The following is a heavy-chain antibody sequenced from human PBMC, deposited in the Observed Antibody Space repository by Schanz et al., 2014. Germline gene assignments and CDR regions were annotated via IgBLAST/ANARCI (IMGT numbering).Heavy chain of an antibody. CDR1: GYIFGSHG. D-gene: IGHD2-2*01. CDR2: INAHTGNT. Sequence: QVQLVQSGVEVKRPGASVRVSCKASGYIFGSHGMTWVRQAPGQGPELMGWINAHTGNTQYAQKFQGRVTMTRDTSTSTVNMELSSLRSEDTAVYYCARGGFFDSTSFDSWGQGTLVTVSS. CDR3: ARGGFFDSTSFDS. J-gene: IGHJ4*02. V-gene: IGHV1-18*01.